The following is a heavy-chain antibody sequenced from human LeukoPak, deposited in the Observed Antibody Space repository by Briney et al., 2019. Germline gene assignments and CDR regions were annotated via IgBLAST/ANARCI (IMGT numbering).Heavy chain of an antibody. CDR1: GGSISSYY. CDR3: ARDRAGRRIVSANFDY. D-gene: IGHD5/OR15-5a*01. CDR2: IYYSGST. V-gene: IGHV4-59*12. Sequence: SETLSLTCTVSGGSISSYYWSWIRQPPGKGLEWIGYIYYSGSTNYNPSLMSRVTISVITSKNQFSLKLSSVTAADTAVYYCARDRAGRRIVSANFDYWGQGTLVTVSS. J-gene: IGHJ4*02.